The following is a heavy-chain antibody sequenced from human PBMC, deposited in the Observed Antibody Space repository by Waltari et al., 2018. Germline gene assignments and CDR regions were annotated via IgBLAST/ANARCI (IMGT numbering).Heavy chain of an antibody. CDR3: TRRLLGATYHLDY. J-gene: IGHJ4*02. V-gene: IGHV1-2*02. CDR1: GYTFTGYY. Sequence: QVYLVQSGAEVKKPGASVKVSCKASGYTFTGYYMHWVRQAPGQGLEWMGWIEPSSVGTNFAQNVQGRATMTMDTSISTAYMELSRLTSDDTAVYYCTRRLLGATYHLDYWGQGTLVTVSS. CDR2: IEPSSVGT. D-gene: IGHD1-26*01.